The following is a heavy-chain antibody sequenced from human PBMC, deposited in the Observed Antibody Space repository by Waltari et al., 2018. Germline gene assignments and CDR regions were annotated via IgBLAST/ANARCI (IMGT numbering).Heavy chain of an antibody. V-gene: IGHV3-23*01. CDR1: GHTCRMFA. J-gene: IGHJ4*02. D-gene: IGHD2-21*01. CDR3: AKDHGIAY. Sequence: QLLESGGGLVQRGGSLRLSCSDSGHTCRMFAMSWVRQAQGKGLEWVSGISNSGADTYYTDSVEGRFTISRDNSKKTLYLQMNTLRVEDTAVYYCAKDHGIAYWGQGTLVTVSS. CDR2: ISNSGADT.